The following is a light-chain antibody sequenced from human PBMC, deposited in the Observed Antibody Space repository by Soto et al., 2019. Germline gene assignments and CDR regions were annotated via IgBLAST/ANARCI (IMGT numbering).Light chain of an antibody. CDR2: AAS. CDR1: QTIRTY. J-gene: IGKJ1*01. CDR3: QQSYSDPWT. Sequence: DIQMTQSPSSLSASVGDSVTITCRATQTIRTYLNWYQQKPGKGPKLLIYAASSLQSGVPSRFSGSGSGTDFTLTINSLQPDDFATYYCQQSYSDPWTFGQGTKVEIK. V-gene: IGKV1-39*01.